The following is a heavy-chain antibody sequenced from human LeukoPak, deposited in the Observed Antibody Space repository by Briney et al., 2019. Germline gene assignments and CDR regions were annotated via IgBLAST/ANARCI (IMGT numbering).Heavy chain of an antibody. J-gene: IGHJ4*02. V-gene: IGHV3-23*01. Sequence: GSLRLSCAASGFTFSICAMSWVRQAPGKGLEWVSIISGSGGSTYHADSVKGRFTISRDNSKNTLHLQMNSLRPEDTAVYYCAKGNYNYDFWSGHDYWGQGTLVTVSS. CDR3: AKGNYNYDFWSGHDY. CDR1: GFTFSICA. D-gene: IGHD3-3*01. CDR2: ISGSGGST.